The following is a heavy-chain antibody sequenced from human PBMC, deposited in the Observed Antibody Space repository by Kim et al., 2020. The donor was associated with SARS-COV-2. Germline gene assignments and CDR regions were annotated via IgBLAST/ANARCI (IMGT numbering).Heavy chain of an antibody. CDR2: IKQDGSEK. J-gene: IGHJ6*02. D-gene: IGHD6-13*01. V-gene: IGHV3-7*01. CDR1: GFTFSSYW. Sequence: GGSLRLSCAASGFTFSSYWMSWVRQAPGKGLEWVANIKQDGSEKYYVESVKGRFTISRDNAKNSLYLQMNSLRAEDTAVYYCARSWGDVIAAAGFYGTDVWGQGTTVTVSS. CDR3: ARSWGDVIAAAGFYGTDV.